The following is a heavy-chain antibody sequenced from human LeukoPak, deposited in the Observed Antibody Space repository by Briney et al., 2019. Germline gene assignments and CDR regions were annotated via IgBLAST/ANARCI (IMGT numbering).Heavy chain of an antibody. J-gene: IGHJ4*02. CDR3: ARTGATVTTDY. V-gene: IGHV1-46*01. D-gene: IGHD4-11*01. CDR1: GYTFTSYY. CDR2: INPSGGST. Sequence: GASVKVSCKASGYTFTSYYMHWVRQAPGQGLEWMGIINPSGGSTSYAQKFQGRVTITADKSTSTAYMELSSLRSEDTAVYYCARTGATVTTDYWGQGTLVTVSS.